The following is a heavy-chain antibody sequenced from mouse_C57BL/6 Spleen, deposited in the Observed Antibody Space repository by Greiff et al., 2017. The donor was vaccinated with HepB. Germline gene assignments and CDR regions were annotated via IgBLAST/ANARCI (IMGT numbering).Heavy chain of an antibody. D-gene: IGHD2-4*01. V-gene: IGHV3-6*01. J-gene: IGHJ3*01. CDR2: ISYDGSN. CDR1: GYSITSGYY. CDR3: AREGNDYTWFAY. Sequence: EVQLQQSGPGLVKPSQSLSLTCSVTGYSITSGYYWNWIRQFPGNKLEWMGYISYDGSNNYNPSLKNRISITRDTSKNQFFLKLNSVTTEDTATYYCAREGNDYTWFAYWGQGTLVTVSA.